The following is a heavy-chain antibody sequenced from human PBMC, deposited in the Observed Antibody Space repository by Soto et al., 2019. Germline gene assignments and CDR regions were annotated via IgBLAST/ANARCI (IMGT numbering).Heavy chain of an antibody. V-gene: IGHV1-3*01. CDR2: TNGCNDDT. J-gene: IGHJ6*02. Sequence: QVHLVQSGAEVKEPGASVRLSCRTSGYNFANNVMQWVREAPGQTFEWVGWTNGCNDDTRYSQKLQARVTPSKDPYANTFYKEMSSLTPEDTAVCYCARGGWMLVEGWKCDHAMDVWGQGTTVTVSS. D-gene: IGHD3-10*02. CDR1: GYNFANNV. CDR3: ARGGWMLVEGWKCDHAMDV.